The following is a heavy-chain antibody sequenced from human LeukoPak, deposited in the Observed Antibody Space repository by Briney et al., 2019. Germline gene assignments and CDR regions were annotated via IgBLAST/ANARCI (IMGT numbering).Heavy chain of an antibody. CDR1: GYSFVLYG. V-gene: IGHV1-18*01. J-gene: IGHJ5*02. CDR3: ASVCGGDCSRFDP. CDR2: ISGSTGDT. Sequence: ASVKVSCKASGYSFVLYGISWVRQAPGEGPEWMGWISGSTGDTNYAQKLQGRVTMTTDTSTSTAYMELRSLRSDDTAVYYCASVCGGDCSRFDPWGQGTLVTVSS. D-gene: IGHD2-21*02.